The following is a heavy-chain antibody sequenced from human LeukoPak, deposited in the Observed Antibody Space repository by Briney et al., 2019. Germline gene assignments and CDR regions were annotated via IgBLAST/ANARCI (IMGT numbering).Heavy chain of an antibody. CDR2: IYSGDNT. CDR1: GFTVSNNY. V-gene: IGHV3-66*02. CDR3: AGRRVLDASFDY. Sequence: VGSLRLSCAASGFTVSNNYMSWVRQAPGKGLEWVSVIYSGDNTYYVESVKGRFTISRDNSKNTLFLQMNRLRAEDTAVYYCAGRRVLDASFDYWGQGTLDTVSS. D-gene: IGHD3-16*01. J-gene: IGHJ4*02.